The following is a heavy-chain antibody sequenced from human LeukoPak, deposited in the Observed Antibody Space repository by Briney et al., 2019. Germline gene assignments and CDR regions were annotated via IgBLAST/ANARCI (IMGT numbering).Heavy chain of an antibody. D-gene: IGHD3-9*01. CDR2: INHNGETI. CDR3: ARDNDWAFDY. Sequence: GGSLRLSCAASGFPFSSYVMSWVRQAPGKGLEWVSYINHNGETIYYPDFVKGRFTISRDNAKNSLYLQMNSLRDEDTAVYYCARDNDWAFDYWGQGTLVTVSP. CDR1: GFPFSSYV. V-gene: IGHV3-48*02. J-gene: IGHJ4*02.